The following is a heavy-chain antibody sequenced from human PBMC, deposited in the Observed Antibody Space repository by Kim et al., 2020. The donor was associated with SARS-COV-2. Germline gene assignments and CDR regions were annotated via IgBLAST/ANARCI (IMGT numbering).Heavy chain of an antibody. D-gene: IGHD3-3*01. J-gene: IGHJ5*02. V-gene: IGHV4-34*01. Sequence: SETLSLTCAVYGGSFSCYYWSWIRQPPGKGLEWIGEINHSGSTYYNPSLKSRVTISVDTSKNQFSLKLSYVTAADTAVYYCARSQSGYLNWFDPWGQGTLITVSS. CDR1: GGSFSCYY. CDR2: INHSGST. CDR3: ARSQSGYLNWFDP.